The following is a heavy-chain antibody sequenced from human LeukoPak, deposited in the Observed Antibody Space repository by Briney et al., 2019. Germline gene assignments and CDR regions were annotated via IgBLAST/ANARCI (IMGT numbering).Heavy chain of an antibody. CDR1: GYTFTSYD. D-gene: IGHD6-6*01. V-gene: IGHV1-8*01. CDR2: MNPNSGNT. J-gene: IGHJ4*02. Sequence: ASVKVSCKDSGYTFTSYDINWVRQATGQGLEWMGWMNPNSGNTGYAQKFQGRVTMTRNTSISTAYMELSSLRSEDTAVFYCASGGPYSSSSFDYWGQGTLVTVSS. CDR3: ASGGPYSSSSFDY.